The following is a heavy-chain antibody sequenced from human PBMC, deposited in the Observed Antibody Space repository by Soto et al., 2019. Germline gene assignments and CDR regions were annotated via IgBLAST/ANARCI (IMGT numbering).Heavy chain of an antibody. Sequence: ESGGGVVQPGRSLRLSCAPSGSTFSSFGMHWVRQAPGKGLEWVAVIWYDGSNNNYADSVKGRFTISRDNSKNTLYLQMNSLRAEDTAVYYCAREGYYYDSSGYPFDIWGQGTMVTVSS. D-gene: IGHD3-22*01. CDR3: AREGYYYDSSGYPFDI. CDR1: GSTFSSFG. V-gene: IGHV3-33*01. CDR2: IWYDGSNN. J-gene: IGHJ3*02.